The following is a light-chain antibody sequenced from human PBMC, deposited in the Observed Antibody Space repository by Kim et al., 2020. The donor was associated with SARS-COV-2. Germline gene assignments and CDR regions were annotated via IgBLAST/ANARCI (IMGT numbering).Light chain of an antibody. CDR2: SNN. Sequence: GQRVTLSCSGSTSTIGIKSVYWYHKLPGAAPPLVIHSNNQRPSGVPDRFSGSKSGTSASLAISGLQSEDEADYYCAAWDDSLSGAVFGGGTQLTVL. V-gene: IGLV1-47*02. J-gene: IGLJ3*02. CDR3: AAWDDSLSGAV. CDR1: TSTIGIKS.